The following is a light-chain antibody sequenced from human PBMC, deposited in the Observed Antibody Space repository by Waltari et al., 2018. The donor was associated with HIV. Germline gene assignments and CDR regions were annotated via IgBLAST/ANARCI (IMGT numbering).Light chain of an antibody. CDR1: TGAVTSGHY. CDR2: DTS. V-gene: IGLV7-46*01. J-gene: IGLJ2*01. CDR3: LLSYSGARPHVV. Sequence: QAVVTQEPSLTVSPGGTVTLTCGSTTGAVTSGHYPYWFQQKPGQAPRTLIYDTSNKHSCTPARFSGSLLGGRAALTLSGAQPEDEAEYYCLLSYSGARPHVVFGGGTKLTVL.